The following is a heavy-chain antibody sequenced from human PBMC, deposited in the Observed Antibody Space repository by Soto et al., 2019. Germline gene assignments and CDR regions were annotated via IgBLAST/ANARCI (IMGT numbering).Heavy chain of an antibody. Sequence: QVQLVQSGAEVRKPGSSVKVSCKSSGDTFRNYAINWVRQAPGQGLEWMGGIIPFFGTANYAQNFQGRVTITADKPTSTAYMELGSLRSEDTAIYYCARLYCSGGSCYGPLYSYFGLDVWGQGTAVTVSS. CDR3: ARLYCSGGSCYGPLYSYFGLDV. CDR2: IIPFFGTA. D-gene: IGHD2-15*01. J-gene: IGHJ6*02. CDR1: GDTFRNYA. V-gene: IGHV1-69*06.